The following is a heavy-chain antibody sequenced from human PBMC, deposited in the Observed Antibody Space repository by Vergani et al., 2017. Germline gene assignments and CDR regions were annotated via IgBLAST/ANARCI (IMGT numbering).Heavy chain of an antibody. D-gene: IGHD3-3*01. Sequence: QVQLQQWGAGLLKPSETLSLTCAFYGGSFSGYYWSWIRQPPGKGLEWIGEINHSGSTNYNPSLKSRVTISVDTSKNQFSLKLSSVTAADTAVYYCARGQRGGRRITIFGVVSNWGQGTLVTVSS. V-gene: IGHV4-34*01. CDR2: INHSGST. CDR1: GGSFSGYY. CDR3: ARGQRGGRRITIFGVVSN. J-gene: IGHJ4*02.